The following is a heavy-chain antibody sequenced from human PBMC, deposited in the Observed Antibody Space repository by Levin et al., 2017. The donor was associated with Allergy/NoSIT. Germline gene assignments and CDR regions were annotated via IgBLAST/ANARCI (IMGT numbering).Heavy chain of an antibody. CDR2: ISWNSGSI. V-gene: IGHV3-9*01. CDR3: ARDNIGLPDAFDI. Sequence: HPGGPLRLSCAASGFTFDDYAMHWVRQAPGKGLEWVSGISWNSGSIGYADSVKGRFTISRDNAKNSLYLQMNSLRTEDTALYYCARDNIGLPDAFDIWGQGTMVIVSS. D-gene: IGHD3-10*01. CDR1: GFTFDDYA. J-gene: IGHJ3*02.